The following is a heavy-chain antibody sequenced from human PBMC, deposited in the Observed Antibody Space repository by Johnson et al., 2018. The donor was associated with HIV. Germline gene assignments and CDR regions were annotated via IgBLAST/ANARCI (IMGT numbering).Heavy chain of an antibody. CDR3: ARDRRYYDSSGYYHDAFDI. V-gene: IGHV3-53*01. J-gene: IGHJ3*02. CDR2: IYSGGST. Sequence: MLLVESGGGLVQPGGSLRLSCAASGFTVSSNYMSWIRQAPGKGLEWVSVIYSGGSTYYADSVKGRFTISRDNSKNTLYLQMNSLRAEDTTVYYCARDRRYYDSSGYYHDAFDIWGQGTMVTVSS. CDR1: GFTVSSNY. D-gene: IGHD3-22*01.